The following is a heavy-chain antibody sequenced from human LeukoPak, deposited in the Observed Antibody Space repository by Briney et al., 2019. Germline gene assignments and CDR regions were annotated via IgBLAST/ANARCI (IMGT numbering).Heavy chain of an antibody. Sequence: GGSLRLSCAASGFTFSSYSMNWVRQAPGKGLEWDSSISSSSSYIYYADSVKGRFTISRDNAKNSLYLQMNSLRAEDTAVYYCARGLYSSSWYLDYRGQGTLVTVSS. V-gene: IGHV3-21*01. D-gene: IGHD6-13*01. CDR1: GFTFSSYS. J-gene: IGHJ4*02. CDR2: ISSSSSYI. CDR3: ARGLYSSSWYLDY.